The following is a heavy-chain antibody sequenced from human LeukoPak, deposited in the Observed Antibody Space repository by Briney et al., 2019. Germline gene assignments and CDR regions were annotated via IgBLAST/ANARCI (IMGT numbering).Heavy chain of an antibody. V-gene: IGHV4-39*07. CDR1: GGSISSSNYY. CDR2: FYSGGSA. D-gene: IGHD1-7*01. Sequence: SETLSLTCIVPGGSISSSNYYWAWIRQPPGKGLEWIGTFYSGGSAYYNPSLTSRISISKDTSDNQFSLRLYSVTAADTAVYYCARKQGGTMYDVWGQGTQVTVSS. J-gene: IGHJ4*02. CDR3: ARKQGGTMYDV.